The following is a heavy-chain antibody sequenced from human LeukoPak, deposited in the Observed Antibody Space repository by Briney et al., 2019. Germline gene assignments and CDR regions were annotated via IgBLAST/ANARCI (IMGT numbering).Heavy chain of an antibody. D-gene: IGHD5-18*01. CDR1: GGSISGYY. CDR3: ARGALDTKTRFDY. CDR2: IYYSGST. V-gene: IGHV4-59*01. Sequence: SETLSLTCTVSGGSISGYYWSWIRQPPGKGLVWIGYIYYSGSTKYNPSLKSRVTISVDASKNQFSLRLSSLTAADTAVYYCARGALDTKTRFDYWGQGTLVTVSS. J-gene: IGHJ4*02.